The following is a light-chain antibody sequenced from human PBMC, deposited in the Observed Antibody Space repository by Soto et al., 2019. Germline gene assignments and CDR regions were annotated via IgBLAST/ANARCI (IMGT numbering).Light chain of an antibody. CDR3: QQYGNSPST. V-gene: IGKV3-20*01. Sequence: EIVLTQSPGTLSLSAGVRATLSCRASQSVRSSYLAWYQQKPGQAPRLLIYGASSRATGIPDRFSGSGSGQDFTLAISRLDPEDFAVYYCQQYGNSPSTFGQGTKVEIK. J-gene: IGKJ1*01. CDR1: QSVRSSY. CDR2: GAS.